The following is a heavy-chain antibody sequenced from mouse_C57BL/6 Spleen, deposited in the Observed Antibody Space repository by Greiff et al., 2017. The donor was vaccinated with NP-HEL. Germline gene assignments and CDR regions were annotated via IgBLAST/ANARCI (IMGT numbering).Heavy chain of an antibody. Sequence: QVQLQQSGPELVKPGASVKLSCKASGYTFTSYDINWVKQRPGQGLEWIGLIYPRDGSTKYNEKFKGKATLTVDTSSSTAYMELHSLTSEDSAVYFWARSSRLGEDFDDWGQGTTLTVSS. CDR2: IYPRDGST. V-gene: IGHV1-85*01. CDR1: GYTFTSYD. J-gene: IGHJ2*01. CDR3: ARSSRLGEDFDD. D-gene: IGHD4-1*01.